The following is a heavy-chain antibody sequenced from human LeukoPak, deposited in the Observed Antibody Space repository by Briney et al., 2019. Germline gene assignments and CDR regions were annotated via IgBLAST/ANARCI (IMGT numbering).Heavy chain of an antibody. CDR3: ARETTVTPFDY. Sequence: GASVKVSCKASGYTFTGYYMHWVRQAPGQGLEWMGWISAYNGNTNYAQKLQGRVTMTTDTSTSTAYMELRSLRSDDTAVYYCARETTVTPFDYWGQGTLVTVSS. CDR2: ISAYNGNT. J-gene: IGHJ4*02. V-gene: IGHV1-18*04. D-gene: IGHD4-17*01. CDR1: GYTFTGYY.